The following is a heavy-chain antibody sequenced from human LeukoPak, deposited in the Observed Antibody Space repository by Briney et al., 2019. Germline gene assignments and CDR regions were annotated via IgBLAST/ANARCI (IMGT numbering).Heavy chain of an antibody. D-gene: IGHD3-10*01. CDR3: AKGGHYSFFDA. J-gene: IGHJ5*02. V-gene: IGHV3-23*01. Sequence: GGSLRLSCAASGFTFSSYAMSWVRQAPGKGLEWLSTVSGKGDERFYADSVKGRFTLSRDNSKNTLNLQMNSLRVEDTALYYCAKGGHYSFFDAWGQGILVTVSS. CDR2: VSGKGDER. CDR1: GFTFSSYA.